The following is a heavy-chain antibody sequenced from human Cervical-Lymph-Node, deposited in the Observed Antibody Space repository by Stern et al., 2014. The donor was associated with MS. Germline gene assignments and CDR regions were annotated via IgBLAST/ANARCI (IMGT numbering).Heavy chain of an antibody. CDR2: MNPNSGNT. D-gene: IGHD1-14*01. CDR3: GRNNRRYRYYYGMDV. Sequence: LVESGAEVKKPGASLKVSCKASGYTFTSYDINWVRQATGQGLEWMGWMNPNSGNTGYAQKFQGRVTMTRNTSISTAYMELSSLRSEDTAVFCGGRNNRRYRYYYGMDVWGQGTTVTVSS. CDR1: GYTFTSYD. V-gene: IGHV1-8*01. J-gene: IGHJ6*02.